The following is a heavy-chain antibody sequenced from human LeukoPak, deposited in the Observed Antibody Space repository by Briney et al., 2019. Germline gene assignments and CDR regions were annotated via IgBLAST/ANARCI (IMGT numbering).Heavy chain of an antibody. J-gene: IGHJ5*02. CDR3: ARGIAAAGSGPNWFDP. V-gene: IGHV4-61*02. CDR2: IYTSGST. Sequence: SETLSLTCTVSGGSISSGSYYWSWIRQPAGKGLEWIGRIYTSGSTNYNPSLKSRVTISVDTSKNQFSLKLSSVTAADTAVYYCARGIAAAGSGPNWFDPWGQGTLVTVSS. D-gene: IGHD6-13*01. CDR1: GGSISSGSYY.